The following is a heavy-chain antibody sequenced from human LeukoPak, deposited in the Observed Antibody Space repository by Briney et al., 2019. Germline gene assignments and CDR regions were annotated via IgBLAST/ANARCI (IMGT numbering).Heavy chain of an antibody. J-gene: IGHJ4*02. CDR2: IYYSGST. V-gene: IGHV4-59*01. CDR3: ARRDPTTGRYFDY. Sequence: SETLSLTCTVSGGSISSYYWSWIRQPPGQGLEWIGYIYYSGSTNYNPSLKSRVTISVDTSKNQFSLKLSSVTAADTAVYYCARRDPTTGRYFDYWGQGTLVTVSS. D-gene: IGHD3-10*01. CDR1: GGSISSYY.